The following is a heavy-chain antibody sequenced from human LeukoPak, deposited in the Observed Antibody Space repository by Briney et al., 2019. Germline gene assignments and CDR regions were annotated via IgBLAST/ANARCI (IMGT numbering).Heavy chain of an antibody. J-gene: IGHJ4*02. CDR3: AGFSGWYAPFDY. CDR1: GITLNNYG. V-gene: IGHV3-11*01. CDR2: ISSSGSTI. Sequence: TGGSLRLSCAVSGITLNNYGMSWVRQAPGKGLEWVSYISSSGSTIYYADSVKGRFTISRDNAKNSLYLQMNSLRAEDTAVYYCAGFSGWYAPFDYWGQGTLVTVSS. D-gene: IGHD6-19*01.